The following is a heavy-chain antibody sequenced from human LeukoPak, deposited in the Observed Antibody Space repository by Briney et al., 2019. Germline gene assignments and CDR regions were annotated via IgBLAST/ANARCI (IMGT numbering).Heavy chain of an antibody. J-gene: IGHJ4*02. CDR2: IYHSGST. Sequence: SETLSLTCAVSGGSISSGGYSWSWIRQPPGKGLEWIGYIYHSGSTYYNPSLKSRVTISVDTSKNQFSLKLSSVTAADTAVYYCARDVGVLDYWGQGTLVTVSS. CDR1: GGSISSGGYS. D-gene: IGHD3-10*01. CDR3: ARDVGVLDY. V-gene: IGHV4-30-2*01.